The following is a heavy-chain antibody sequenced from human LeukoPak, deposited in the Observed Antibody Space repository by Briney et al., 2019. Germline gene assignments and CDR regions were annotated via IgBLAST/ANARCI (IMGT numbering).Heavy chain of an antibody. V-gene: IGHV3-11*04. J-gene: IGHJ3*01. CDR1: GFTFSDYY. D-gene: IGHD2-2*01. CDR2: ISSSGSTI. Sequence: GGSLRLSCAASGFTFSDYYMSWIRQAPGKGLEWVSYISSSGSTIYYADSVKGRFTISRDNAKNSLYLQMNSLRAEDTAVYYCARDGGYCSSTNCYLGVWGQGTMVTVSS. CDR3: ARDGGYCSSTNCYLGV.